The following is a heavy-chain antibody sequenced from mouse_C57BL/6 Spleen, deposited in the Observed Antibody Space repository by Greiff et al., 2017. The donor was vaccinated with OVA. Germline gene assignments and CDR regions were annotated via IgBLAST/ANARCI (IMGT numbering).Heavy chain of an antibody. D-gene: IGHD1-1*01. CDR1: GYSFTGYY. Sequence: VQLQQSGPELVKPGASVKISCKASGYSFTGYYMNWVKQSPEKSLEWIGEINPSTGGTTYNQKFKAKATLTVDKSSSTAYMQLKSLTSEDSAVYYCARGATVVRAMDYWGQGTSVTVSS. CDR2: INPSTGGT. CDR3: ARGATVVRAMDY. V-gene: IGHV1-42*01. J-gene: IGHJ4*01.